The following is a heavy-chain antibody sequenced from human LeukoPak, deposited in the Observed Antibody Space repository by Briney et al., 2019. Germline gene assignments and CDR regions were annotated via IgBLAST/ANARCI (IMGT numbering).Heavy chain of an antibody. CDR2: IVVGSGNT. Sequence: ASVNVSCKASGFTFTSSAVQWVRQARGQRLEWIGWIVVGSGNTNYAQKFQERVTITRDMSTSTAYMELSSLRSEDTAVYYCAAIVGATEHRDYWGQGTLVTVSS. CDR1: GFTFTSSA. CDR3: AAIVGATEHRDY. V-gene: IGHV1-58*01. J-gene: IGHJ4*02. D-gene: IGHD1-26*01.